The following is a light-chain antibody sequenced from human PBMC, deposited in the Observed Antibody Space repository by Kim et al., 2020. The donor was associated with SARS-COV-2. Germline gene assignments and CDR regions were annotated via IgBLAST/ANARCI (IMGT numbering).Light chain of an antibody. Sequence: SYELTQPPSVSVSPGQTASITCSGYKLGDKYVSWYQQKPGQSPVVVIYQDNQRPSGIPERFSGSNSGNTATLTISGTQAMDEADYYCQAWDSSLHNYV. V-gene: IGLV3-1*01. CDR2: QDN. J-gene: IGLJ1*01. CDR1: KLGDKY. CDR3: QAWDSSLHNYV.